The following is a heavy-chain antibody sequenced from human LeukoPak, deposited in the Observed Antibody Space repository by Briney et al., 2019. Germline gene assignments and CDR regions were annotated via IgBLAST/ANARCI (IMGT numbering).Heavy chain of an antibody. CDR2: ISYDGSNK. J-gene: IGHJ6*03. CDR1: GFTFSSYA. CDR3: ARSLEEGYYYYYMDV. V-gene: IGHV3-30*09. Sequence: GGSLRLSCAASGFTFSSYAMHWVRQAPGKGLEWVAVISYDGSNKYYADSVKGRFAISRDNSKNTLYLQMNSLRAEDTAVYYCARSLEEGYYYYYMDVWGKGTTVTVSS. D-gene: IGHD3-3*01.